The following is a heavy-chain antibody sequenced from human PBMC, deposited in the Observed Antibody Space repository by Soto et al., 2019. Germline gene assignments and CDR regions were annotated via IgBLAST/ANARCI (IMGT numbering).Heavy chain of an antibody. CDR1: GGSFSGYY. CDR2: INHSGST. J-gene: IGHJ1*01. V-gene: IGHV4-34*01. Sequence: SETLSLTCAVYGGSFSGYYWSWIRQPPGKGLEWIGEINHSGSTNYNPSLKSRVTTSVDTSKNQFSLKLSSVTAADTAVYSCAWGTPVAEDVQHWGQGTLVTVSS. CDR3: AWGTPVAEDVQH.